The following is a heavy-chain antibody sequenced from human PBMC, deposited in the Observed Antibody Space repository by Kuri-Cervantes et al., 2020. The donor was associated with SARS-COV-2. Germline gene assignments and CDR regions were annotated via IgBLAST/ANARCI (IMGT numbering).Heavy chain of an antibody. CDR1: GYTFTSYY. V-gene: IGHV1-46*01. CDR3: ARRSKIHVVDY. CDR2: INPSGGST. J-gene: IGHJ4*02. Sequence: ASVKVSCKASGYTFTSYYMHWVRQAPGQGLEWMGIINPSGGSTSYAQKFQGRVTMTRDTSTSTVYMELSRLRSDDTAVYYCARRSKIHVVDYWGQGTLVTVSS.